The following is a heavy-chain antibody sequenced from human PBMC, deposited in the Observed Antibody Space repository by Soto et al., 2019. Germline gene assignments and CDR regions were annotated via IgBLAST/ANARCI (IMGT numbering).Heavy chain of an antibody. V-gene: IGHV3-74*01. CDR3: ARVEGSYGYDYYYGMDV. CDR1: GFTFSSYW. D-gene: IGHD5-18*01. Sequence: GGSLRLSCAASGFTFSSYWMHWVRQAPGKGLVWVSRINSDGSSTSYADSVKGRFTISRDNAKNTLHLQMNSLRAEDTVVYYCARVEGSYGYDYYYGMDVWGQGTTVTVSS. CDR2: INSDGSST. J-gene: IGHJ6*02.